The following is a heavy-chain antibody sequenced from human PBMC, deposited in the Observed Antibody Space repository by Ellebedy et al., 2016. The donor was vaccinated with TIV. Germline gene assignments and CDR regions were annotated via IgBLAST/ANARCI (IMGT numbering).Heavy chain of an antibody. J-gene: IGHJ4*02. CDR1: GYTFTSRT. CDR2: INSLNADT. Sequence: ASVKVSXXASGYTFTSRTLHWVRQAPGQRLEWMGSINSLNADTRYSQKLQGRVTVTRDKSASSAYLELSSLTSEDTAVYYCAREEWSGSYNFDYWGQGTQVTVSS. CDR3: AREEWSGSYNFDY. V-gene: IGHV1-3*04. D-gene: IGHD3-10*01.